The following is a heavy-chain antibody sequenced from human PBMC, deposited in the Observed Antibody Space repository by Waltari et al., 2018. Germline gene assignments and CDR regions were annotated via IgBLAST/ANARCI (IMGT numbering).Heavy chain of an antibody. CDR3: ARGDPTAGAIDY. CDR1: GFPLRTYD. D-gene: IGHD3-9*01. Sequence: EVQLVESGGGLVQPVGSLRLSCAAYGFPLRTYDMHWVRQVRGKGLEWVASIGAAGETKYLDSVKGRFTISRESAKNSLNLQMNSLTGGDTAVYHCARGDPTAGAIDYWGQGTLVTVSS. V-gene: IGHV3-13*01. CDR2: IGAAGET. J-gene: IGHJ4*02.